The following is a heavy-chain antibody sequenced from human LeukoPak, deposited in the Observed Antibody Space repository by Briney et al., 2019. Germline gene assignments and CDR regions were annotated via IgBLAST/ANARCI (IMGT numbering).Heavy chain of an antibody. CDR1: GFTFSNAW. CDR2: IKSKTDGGTT. Sequence: GSLRLSCAASGFTFSNAWMSWVRQAPGKGPEWVGRIKSKTDGGTTDYAAPVKGRFTISRDDSKNTLYLQMNSLKTEDTAVYYCTTDLWGAHDSSGYYYFVYWGQGTLVTVSS. D-gene: IGHD3-22*01. CDR3: TTDLWGAHDSSGYYYFVY. V-gene: IGHV3-15*01. J-gene: IGHJ4*02.